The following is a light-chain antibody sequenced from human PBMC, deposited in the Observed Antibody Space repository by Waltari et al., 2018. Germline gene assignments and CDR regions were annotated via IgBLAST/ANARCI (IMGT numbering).Light chain of an antibody. J-gene: IGLJ1*01. CDR1: NIESKS. Sequence: SYVLTQPPSVSVAPGETARITCGGNNIESKSVHWYRQRPGQAPVVVISYDNDRAAGHPERFAGSNTGKTATLNISRVEAGDEADYYCQVWDANTDPGVFGTGTEVTVL. CDR2: YDN. V-gene: IGLV3-21*01. CDR3: QVWDANTDPGV.